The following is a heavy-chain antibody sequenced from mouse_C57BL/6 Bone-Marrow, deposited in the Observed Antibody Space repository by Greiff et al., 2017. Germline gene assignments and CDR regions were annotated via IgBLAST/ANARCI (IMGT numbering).Heavy chain of an antibody. D-gene: IGHD1-1*01. CDR1: GYTFTSYW. CDR3: TSVVATYGYFDV. Sequence: EVQLQQSGTVLARPGASVKMSCKTSGYTFTSYWMHWVKQRPGQGLEWIGAIYPGNSDTSYNQKFKGKAKLTAVTSASTAYMELSSLTNEDSAVYYCTSVVATYGYFDVWGTGTTVTVSS. J-gene: IGHJ1*03. CDR2: IYPGNSDT. V-gene: IGHV1-5*01.